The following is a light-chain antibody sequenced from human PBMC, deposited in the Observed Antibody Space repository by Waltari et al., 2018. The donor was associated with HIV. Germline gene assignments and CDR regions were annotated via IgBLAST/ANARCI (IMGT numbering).Light chain of an antibody. V-gene: IGKV3-15*01. J-gene: IGKJ1*01. CDR2: GAS. CDR1: QSVSSN. CDR3: QQYNNWPPRT. Sequence: EIVMTQSPAPLSVSPGERATVSCRASQSVSSNLAWYQQKPGQAPRLLIYGASTRATGIPARFSGSGSGTEFTLTISSLQSEDFAVYYCQQYNNWPPRTFGQGTKVEIK.